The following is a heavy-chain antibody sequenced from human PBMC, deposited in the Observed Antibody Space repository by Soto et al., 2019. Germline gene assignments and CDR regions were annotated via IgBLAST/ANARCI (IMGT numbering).Heavy chain of an antibody. D-gene: IGHD2-2*01. V-gene: IGHV3-23*01. CDR2: ISGSGGST. CDR3: ANTPKHIVVVPAAMAAGVY. J-gene: IGHJ4*02. Sequence: PGGSLRLSCAASGFTFSSYAMSWVRQAPGKGLEWVSAISGSGGSTYYADSVKGRFTISRDNSKNTLYLQMNSLRAEDTAVYYCANTPKHIVVVPAAMAAGVYWGQGTLVTVSS. CDR1: GFTFSSYA.